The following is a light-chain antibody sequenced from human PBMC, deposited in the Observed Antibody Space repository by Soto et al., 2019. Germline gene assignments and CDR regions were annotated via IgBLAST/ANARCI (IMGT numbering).Light chain of an antibody. CDR2: GAS. J-gene: IGKJ2*01. Sequence: EIVLTQSPGTLSLSPGERATLSCRASQSVSSSYLGWYQQKPGQAPRLLIYGASSRATGIPDRFSGSGSGTDFTLTISRLESEDCAVYYCQQYGSSPYTFGLGTKLEIK. V-gene: IGKV3-20*01. CDR3: QQYGSSPYT. CDR1: QSVSSSY.